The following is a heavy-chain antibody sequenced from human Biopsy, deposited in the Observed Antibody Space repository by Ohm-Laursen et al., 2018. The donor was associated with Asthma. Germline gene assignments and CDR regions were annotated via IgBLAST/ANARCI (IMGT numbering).Heavy chain of an antibody. V-gene: IGHV4-34*01. Sequence: TLSLTCAYRGSFRGYVWTWIRQPPGKGLEWIGEIPQGGATTFNPSLKSRVTISIDPSKSQLSLMLTSMTAADTAVYYCASGPQWSGLDVWGQGTTVTVSS. CDR1: RGSFRGYV. D-gene: IGHD2-8*01. CDR3: ASGPQWSGLDV. J-gene: IGHJ6*02. CDR2: IPQGGAT.